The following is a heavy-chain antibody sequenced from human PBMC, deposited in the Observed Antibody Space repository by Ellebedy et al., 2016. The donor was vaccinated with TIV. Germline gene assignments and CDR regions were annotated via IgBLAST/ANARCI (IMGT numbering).Heavy chain of an antibody. J-gene: IGHJ6*02. CDR3: ARGVATFPYYYYGMDV. V-gene: IGHV4-38-2*02. Sequence: SETLSLTXTVSGYSISSGYYWGWIRQPPGKGLAWIGSIYHSGSTYDNPSLTSRVTISVDTSKNQFSLKLSSVTAADTAVYYCARGVATFPYYYYGMDVWGQGTTVTVSS. D-gene: IGHD5-12*01. CDR1: GYSISSGYY. CDR2: IYHSGST.